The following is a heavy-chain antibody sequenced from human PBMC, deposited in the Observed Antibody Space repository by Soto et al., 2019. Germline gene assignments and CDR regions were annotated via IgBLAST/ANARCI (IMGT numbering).Heavy chain of an antibody. Sequence: GGSLRLSCAASGFTFSSYAMSWVRQAPGKGLEWVSAISGSGGSTYYADSVKGRFTISRDNSKNTLYLQMNSLRAEDTVVYYCAKPLGIAVAGGWFDPWGQGTLVTVSS. D-gene: IGHD6-19*01. J-gene: IGHJ5*02. V-gene: IGHV3-23*01. CDR3: AKPLGIAVAGGWFDP. CDR1: GFTFSSYA. CDR2: ISGSGGST.